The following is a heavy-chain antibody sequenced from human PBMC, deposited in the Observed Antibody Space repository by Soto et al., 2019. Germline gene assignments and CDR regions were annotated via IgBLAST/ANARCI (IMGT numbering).Heavy chain of an antibody. V-gene: IGHV3-48*02. Sequence: PGGSLRLSCAASGFTFSSYSMNWVRQAPGKGLEWVSYISSSSSTIYYADSVKGRFTISRDNAKNPLYLQMNSLRDEDTAVYYCARPRGYSIFDYWGQGTLVTVSS. CDR2: ISSSSSTI. CDR1: GFTFSSYS. J-gene: IGHJ4*02. CDR3: ARPRGYSIFDY. D-gene: IGHD5-12*01.